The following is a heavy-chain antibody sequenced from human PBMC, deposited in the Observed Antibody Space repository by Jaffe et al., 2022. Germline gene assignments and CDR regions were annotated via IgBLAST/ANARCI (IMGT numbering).Heavy chain of an antibody. J-gene: IGHJ2*01. CDR2: ISGSGGST. Sequence: DVQLLESGGGLVQPGGSLRLSCEASGFTFSSYAMSWVRQAPGKGLEWVSAISGSGGSTYYADSVEGRFTISRDNSKSTLYLQMNSLRAEDTAVYYCAKDNYDFWSGYSCFVYFDLWGRGTLVTVSS. CDR1: GFTFSSYA. V-gene: IGHV3-23*01. D-gene: IGHD3-3*01. CDR3: AKDNYDFWSGYSCFVYFDL.